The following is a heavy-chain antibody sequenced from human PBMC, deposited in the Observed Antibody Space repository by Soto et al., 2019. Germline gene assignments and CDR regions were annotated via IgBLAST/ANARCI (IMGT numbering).Heavy chain of an antibody. CDR2: ISSGSSTI. CDR1: VFTFSSYS. CDR3: ARVYGIPVAGTLDF. J-gene: IGHJ4*02. V-gene: IGHV3-48*01. D-gene: IGHD6-19*01. Sequence: EVQLVESGGGLVQPGGSLRLSCAASVFTFSSYSMNWVRQAAGKGLEWVSYISSGSSTIYYADSVKGRFTISRDNAKNSLYMQMNSLRAEDTAVYYCARVYGIPVAGTLDFWGQGTLVTVSS.